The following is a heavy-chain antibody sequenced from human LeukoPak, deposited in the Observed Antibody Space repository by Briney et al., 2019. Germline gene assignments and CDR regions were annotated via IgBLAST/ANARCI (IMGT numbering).Heavy chain of an antibody. CDR3: ARDAQYSSAWNFDY. Sequence: ASVRVSCNASGYTFSNYDINWVRQATGQGLEWMGWMNPRSGNKGYVDKFQGRVSMTVDTSINTAYLELSGLRSEDTAVYFCARDAQYSSAWNFDYWGQGPWSPSLQ. CDR2: MNPRSGNK. V-gene: IGHV1-8*01. D-gene: IGHD3-22*01. J-gene: IGHJ4*02. CDR1: GYTFSNYD.